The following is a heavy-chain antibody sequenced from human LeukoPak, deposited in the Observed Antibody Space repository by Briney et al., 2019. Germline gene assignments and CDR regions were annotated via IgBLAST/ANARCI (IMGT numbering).Heavy chain of an antibody. CDR3: AKDRNDYSNYIDY. V-gene: IGHV3-23*01. CDR2: ISGSGGST. D-gene: IGHD4-11*01. J-gene: IGHJ4*02. Sequence: GGSLRLSCAAPGFTFTNYAMSWVRQAPGKGLEWVSAISGSGGSTYYADSVKGRFTISRDNSKNTLYLQMNSLRAEDTAIYYCAKDRNDYSNYIDYWGQGTLVTVSS. CDR1: GFTFTNYA.